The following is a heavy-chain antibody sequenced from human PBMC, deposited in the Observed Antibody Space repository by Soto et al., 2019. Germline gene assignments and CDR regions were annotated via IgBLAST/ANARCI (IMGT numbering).Heavy chain of an antibody. CDR1: GYTFTGYY. V-gene: IGHV1-2*02. CDR2: INPHSGGT. Sequence: ASVKVSCKASGYTFTGYYMHWVRQAPGQGLEWMGWINPHSGGTNYAQKFQGRVTMTRDTSISTAYMELSRLRSDDTAVYYCARDSSEVMIVVVPGYWGQGTLVTVS. J-gene: IGHJ4*02. CDR3: ARDSSEVMIVVVPGY. D-gene: IGHD3-22*01.